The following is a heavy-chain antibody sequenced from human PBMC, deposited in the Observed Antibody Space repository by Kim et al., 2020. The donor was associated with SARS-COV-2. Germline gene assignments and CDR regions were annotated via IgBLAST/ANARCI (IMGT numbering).Heavy chain of an antibody. CDR3: ARDGGYDKGAFDI. CDR1: GGSISSYY. Sequence: SETLSLTCTVSGGSISSYYWSWIRQPPGKGLEWIGYIYYSGSTNYNPSLKSRVTISVDTSKNQFSLKLSSVTAADTAVYYCARDGGYDKGAFDIWGQGTMVTVSS. V-gene: IGHV4-59*13. D-gene: IGHD3-22*01. CDR2: IYYSGST. J-gene: IGHJ3*02.